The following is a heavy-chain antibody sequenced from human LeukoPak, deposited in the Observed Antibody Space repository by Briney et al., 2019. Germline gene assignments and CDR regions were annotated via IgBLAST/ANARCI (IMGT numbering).Heavy chain of an antibody. CDR3: ARGHVLRYFD. CDR1: GGSFSGYY. Sequence: PSETLSLTCAVYGGSFSGYYWSWIRQPAGKGLEWIGRIYTSGSTNYNPSLKSRVTMSVDTSKNQFSLKLSSVTAADTAVYYCARGHVLRYFDWGQGTLVTVSS. CDR2: IYTSGST. J-gene: IGHJ4*02. D-gene: IGHD3-9*01. V-gene: IGHV4-59*10.